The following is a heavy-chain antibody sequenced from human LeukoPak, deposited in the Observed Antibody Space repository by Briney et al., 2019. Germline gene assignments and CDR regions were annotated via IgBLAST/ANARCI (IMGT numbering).Heavy chain of an antibody. Sequence: ASVKVSCKASGYTFTSYGISWVRQAPGQGLEWMGWISGYNGHTKYAQKFQGRATMTTDTSTSTAYMELRSLRSDDTAVYYCADSSGYYSSSLDYWGQGTLVTVSS. CDR1: GYTFTSYG. D-gene: IGHD3-22*01. CDR2: ISGYNGHT. J-gene: IGHJ4*02. V-gene: IGHV1-18*01. CDR3: ADSSGYYSSSLDY.